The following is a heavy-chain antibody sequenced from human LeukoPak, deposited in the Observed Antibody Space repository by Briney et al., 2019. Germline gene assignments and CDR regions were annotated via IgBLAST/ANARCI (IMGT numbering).Heavy chain of an antibody. V-gene: IGHV4-31*03. CDR1: GGSISSGGYY. CDR3: AREDSGYDRGFDY. CDR2: IYYSGST. D-gene: IGHD5-12*01. Sequence: MSSETLSLTCTVSGGSISSGGYYWSWIRQHPGKGLEWIGYIYYSGSTYYNPSLKSRVTISVDTSKNQFSLKLSSVTAADTAVYYCAREDSGYDRGFDYWGQGTLVTVSS. J-gene: IGHJ4*02.